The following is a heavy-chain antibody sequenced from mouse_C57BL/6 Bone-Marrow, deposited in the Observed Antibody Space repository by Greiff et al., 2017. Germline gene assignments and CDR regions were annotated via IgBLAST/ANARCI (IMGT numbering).Heavy chain of an antibody. CDR1: GYTFTSYW. CDR3: AVNYYGSRRFAY. D-gene: IGHD1-1*01. CDR2: IDPSDSYT. Sequence: QVQLKQPGAELVMPGASVKLSCKASGYTFTSYWMHWVKQRPGQGLEWIGEIDPSDSYTNYNQKLKGKSTLTVDKSSSTAYMQLSSLTSEDSAVYYCAVNYYGSRRFAYWGQGTLVTVSA. J-gene: IGHJ3*01. V-gene: IGHV1-69*01.